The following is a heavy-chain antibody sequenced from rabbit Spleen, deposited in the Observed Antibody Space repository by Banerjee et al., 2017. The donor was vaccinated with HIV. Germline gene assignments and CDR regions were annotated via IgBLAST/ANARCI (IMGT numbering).Heavy chain of an antibody. J-gene: IGHJ6*01. V-gene: IGHV1S45*01. D-gene: IGHD8-1*01. Sequence: QQQLEESGGGLVKPEGTLTLTCTASGFSFSSNYYMCWVRQAPGKGLEWIGCIDPVFGATYYASWAKGRFTISKTSSTTVTLQMTSLTVADTATYFCARDTGSSFSSYGMDLWGPGTLVTVS. CDR1: GFSFSSNYY. CDR2: IDPVFGAT. CDR3: ARDTGSSFSSYGMDL.